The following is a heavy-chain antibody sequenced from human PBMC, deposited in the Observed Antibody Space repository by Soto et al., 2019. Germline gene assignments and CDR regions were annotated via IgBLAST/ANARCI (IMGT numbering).Heavy chain of an antibody. CDR2: ISAYNGNT. V-gene: IGHV1-18*01. CDR1: GYTFTSYG. CDR3: ADLPMAHSRDDAFDI. J-gene: IGHJ3*02. Sequence: QVQLVQSGAEVKKPGASVKVSCKASGYTFTSYGISWVRQAPGQGLEWMGWISAYNGNTNYAQKLQGRVTMTTDTSTSTAYMELSSLRSDDTAVYYCADLPMAHSRDDAFDIWGQGTMVTVSS. D-gene: IGHD6-13*01.